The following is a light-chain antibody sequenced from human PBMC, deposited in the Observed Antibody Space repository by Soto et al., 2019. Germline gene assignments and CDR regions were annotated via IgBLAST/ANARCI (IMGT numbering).Light chain of an antibody. Sequence: EIVLTQSPGTLSLSPGERATLSCRASLSVNSDYLAWYQKNPGQAPRLLIYGASNRATGIPDRFSGSGSGTDFTLTISRLEPEDFAVYYCQQYVTSPRTFGQGTKVEIK. CDR1: LSVNSDY. J-gene: IGKJ1*01. CDR2: GAS. V-gene: IGKV3-20*01. CDR3: QQYVTSPRT.